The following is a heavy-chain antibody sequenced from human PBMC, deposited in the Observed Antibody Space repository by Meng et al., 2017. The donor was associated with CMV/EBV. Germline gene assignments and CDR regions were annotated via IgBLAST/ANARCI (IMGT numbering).Heavy chain of an antibody. D-gene: IGHD6-6*01. J-gene: IGHJ4*02. V-gene: IGHV3-7*01. CDR1: GFTFSSYW. CDR2: IKQDGSEK. Sequence: GGSLRLSCAASGFTFSSYWMSWVRQAPGKGLEWEANIKQDGSEKYYVDSVKGRFTISRDNAKNSLYLQMNSLRAEDTAVYYCARKGGGSSPAFFDYWGQGTLVTVSS. CDR3: ARKGGGSSPAFFDY.